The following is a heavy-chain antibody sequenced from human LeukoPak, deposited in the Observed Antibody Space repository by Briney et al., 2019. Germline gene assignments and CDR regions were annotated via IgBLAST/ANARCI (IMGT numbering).Heavy chain of an antibody. J-gene: IGHJ6*03. CDR3: ARANMVRGVRVPPRGGYYYMDV. Sequence: SETLSLTCTVSGGSISSSSHHWGWIRQSPGKGLEWIASIYYSGNTYYNSSLKSRVTISVDTSKNQFSLKLSSVTAADTAVYYCARANMVRGVRVPPRGGYYYMDVWGKGTTVTVSS. CDR1: GGSISSSSHH. V-gene: IGHV4-39*07. CDR2: IYYSGNT. D-gene: IGHD3-10*01.